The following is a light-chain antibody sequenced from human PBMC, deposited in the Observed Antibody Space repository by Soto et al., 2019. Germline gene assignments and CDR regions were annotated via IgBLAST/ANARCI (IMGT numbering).Light chain of an antibody. CDR2: WAS. V-gene: IGKV4-1*01. Sequence: DIVMTQSPDSLAVSLGERATINCKSSQSVLVGSTNQNFLAWYRQKPGQPPELLIFWASTRVSGVPDRWSSSGSWTEVFLTISSLQDADVAVYYCQQYYTTPFTFGGGTKVEI. CDR1: QSVLVGSTNQNF. J-gene: IGKJ4*01. CDR3: QQYYTTPFT.